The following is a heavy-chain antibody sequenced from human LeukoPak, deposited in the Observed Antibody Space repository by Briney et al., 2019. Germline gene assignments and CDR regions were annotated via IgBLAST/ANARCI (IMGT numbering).Heavy chain of an antibody. D-gene: IGHD6-19*01. CDR2: IKQDGSEK. V-gene: IGHV3-7*03. CDR3: ARHSNGWSEGTY. J-gene: IGHJ4*02. CDR1: GFTFRNYW. Sequence: GGSLRLSCAASGFTFRNYWMAWVRQAPGKGLEWVANIKQDGSEKNYVDSVKGRFTISRDNAKNSLFLQMNSLRAEDTAVYYCARHSNGWSEGTYWGQGTLVTVTS.